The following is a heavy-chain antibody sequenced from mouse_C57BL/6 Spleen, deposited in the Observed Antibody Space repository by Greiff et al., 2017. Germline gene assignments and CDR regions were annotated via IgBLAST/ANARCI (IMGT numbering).Heavy chain of an antibody. V-gene: IGHV1-55*01. CDR2: IYPGSGGT. Sequence: VQLQQPGAELVKPGASVKMSCKASGYTFTSYWITWVKQRPGQGLEWIGDIYPGSGGTNYNEKFKSKATLTVDTSSSTAYMQLSSLTSEDSAVYYCARTIYDGYSAGFAYWGQGTLVTVSA. J-gene: IGHJ3*01. D-gene: IGHD2-3*01. CDR3: ARTIYDGYSAGFAY. CDR1: GYTFTSYW.